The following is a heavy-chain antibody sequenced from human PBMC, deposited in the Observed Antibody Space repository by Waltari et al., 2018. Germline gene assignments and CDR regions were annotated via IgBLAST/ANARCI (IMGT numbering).Heavy chain of an antibody. J-gene: IGHJ4*02. D-gene: IGHD5-12*01. V-gene: IGHV3-15*01. CDR1: GFTFSNAY. CDR3: STEMATIRGPFDF. CDR2: MKTKADGGTT. Sequence: EVQVVESGGGLVKPGGSLRLSCAASGFTFSNAYINWVRQAPGKGLEWVGRMKTKADGGTTDYAATVKGRFTISRDDSRNTLYLQINNLKTEDTAVYYCSTEMATIRGPFDFWGQGTLVTVSS.